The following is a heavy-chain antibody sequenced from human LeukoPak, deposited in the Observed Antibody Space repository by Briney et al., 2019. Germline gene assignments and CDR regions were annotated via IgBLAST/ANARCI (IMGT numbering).Heavy chain of an antibody. Sequence: GGSLRLSCAASGFTFSSYWMSWVRQAPGKGLEWVANIKQDGSEKYYVDSVKGRFTISRDNAKNSLYLQMNSLRAEDTAVYYCARDRCSSTSCDKNFQHWGQGTLVTVSS. D-gene: IGHD2-2*02. CDR3: ARDRCSSTSCDKNFQH. CDR2: IKQDGSEK. CDR1: GFTFSSYW. V-gene: IGHV3-7*01. J-gene: IGHJ1*01.